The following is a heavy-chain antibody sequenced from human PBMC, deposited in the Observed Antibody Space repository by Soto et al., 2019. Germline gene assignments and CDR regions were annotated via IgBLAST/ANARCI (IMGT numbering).Heavy chain of an antibody. Sequence: SETLSLTCTVSGGSISSGDYYWSWIRQPPGKGLEWIGYIYYSGSTYYNPSLKSRVTISVDTSKNQFSLKLSSVTAADTAVYYCAREGSIAAAGDYYYYGMDVWGQGTTVTVSS. CDR2: IYYSGST. V-gene: IGHV4-30-4*01. J-gene: IGHJ6*02. D-gene: IGHD6-13*01. CDR1: GGSISSGDYY. CDR3: AREGSIAAAGDYYYYGMDV.